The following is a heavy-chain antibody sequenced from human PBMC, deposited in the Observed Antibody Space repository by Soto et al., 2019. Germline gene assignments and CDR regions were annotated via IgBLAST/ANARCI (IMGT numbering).Heavy chain of an antibody. Sequence: GASVKVSCKASGYTFTSYGISWVRRAPGQGLEWMGWISAYNGNTNYAQKLQGRVTMTTDTSTSTAYMELRSLRSDDTAVYYCARDRSSTSYLYHYYGMDVWGQGTTVTVSS. D-gene: IGHD2-2*01. CDR2: ISAYNGNT. J-gene: IGHJ6*02. CDR3: ARDRSSTSYLYHYYGMDV. V-gene: IGHV1-18*01. CDR1: GYTFTSYG.